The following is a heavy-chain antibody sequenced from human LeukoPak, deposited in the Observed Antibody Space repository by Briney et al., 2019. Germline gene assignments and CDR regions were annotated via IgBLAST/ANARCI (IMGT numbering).Heavy chain of an antibody. V-gene: IGHV3-23*01. Sequence: GGSLRLSCAASGFTFSSYAMSWVRQAPGKGLEWVSAISGSGGSTYYADSVKGRFTISRDNSKNTLYLQMNSLRAEDTAVYYCAKDTLLFLEGRDFDYWGQGTLVTVSS. CDR2: ISGSGGST. CDR3: AKDTLLFLEGRDFDY. D-gene: IGHD3-3*01. J-gene: IGHJ4*02. CDR1: GFTFSSYA.